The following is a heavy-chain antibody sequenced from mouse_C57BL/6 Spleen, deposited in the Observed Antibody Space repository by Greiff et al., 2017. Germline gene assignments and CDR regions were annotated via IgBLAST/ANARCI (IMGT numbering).Heavy chain of an antibody. CDR2: IYPGDGDT. J-gene: IGHJ3*01. D-gene: IGHD4-1*01. Sequence: VQLQQSGPELVKPGASVKISCKASGYAFSSSWMNWVKQRPGKGLEWIGRIYPGDGDTNYNGKFKGKATLTADKSSSTAYMQRSSLTSEDSAVYFCATSAGTGFAYWGQGTLVTVSA. CDR3: ATSAGTGFAY. V-gene: IGHV1-82*01. CDR1: GYAFSSSW.